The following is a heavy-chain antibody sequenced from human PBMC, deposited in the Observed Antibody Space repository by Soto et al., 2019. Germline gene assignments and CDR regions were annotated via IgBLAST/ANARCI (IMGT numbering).Heavy chain of an antibody. D-gene: IGHD3-10*01. CDR1: GYTFTGYY. CDR2: INPNSGGT. Sequence: GASVKVSCKASGYTFTGYYMHWVRQAPVQGLEWMGWINPNSGGTNYAQKFQGRVTMTRDTSISTAYMELSRLRSDDTAVYYCARFLIRGTWFDPWGQGTLVTVSS. CDR3: ARFLIRGTWFDP. J-gene: IGHJ5*02. V-gene: IGHV1-2*02.